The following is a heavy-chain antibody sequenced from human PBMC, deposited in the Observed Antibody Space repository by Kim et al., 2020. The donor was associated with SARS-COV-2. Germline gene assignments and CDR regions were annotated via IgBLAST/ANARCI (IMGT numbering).Heavy chain of an antibody. CDR3: ARDVYVSGSGNYHGFDI. CDR1: GFTFNSYH. CDR2: ISSSSSGSSYT. J-gene: IGHJ3*02. V-gene: IGHV3-21*01. Sequence: GGSLRLSCAASGFTFNSYHMNWVRQAPGKGLEWVSVISSSSSGSSYTYYADSVKGRFTISRDNAKNSLYLQMNSLRAEDTAVYYCARDVYVSGSGNYHGFDIWGQGTVVTVSS. D-gene: IGHD3-10*01.